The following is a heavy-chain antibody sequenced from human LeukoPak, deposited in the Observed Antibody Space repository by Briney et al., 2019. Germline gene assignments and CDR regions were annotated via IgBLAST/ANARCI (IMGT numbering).Heavy chain of an antibody. CDR1: GGSISSSSYY. CDR3: ASHYYDSSGYYENPGGAFDI. V-gene: IGHV4-39*07. J-gene: IGHJ3*02. CDR2: IYHSGKT. Sequence: TSVTLSLTCTVSGGSISSSSYYWGWIRQPPGRGLEWVGSIYHSGKTYYNPSLESRVTISVDTSKNQFSLKLSSVTAADTAVYYCASHYYDSSGYYENPGGAFDIWGQGTMVTVSS. D-gene: IGHD3-22*01.